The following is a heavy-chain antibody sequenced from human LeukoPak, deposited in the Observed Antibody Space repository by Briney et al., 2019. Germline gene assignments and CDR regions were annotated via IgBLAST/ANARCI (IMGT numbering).Heavy chain of an antibody. Sequence: GGSLRLSCAASGFTFSSYGMHWVRQAPGKGLEWVAFIRYDGSNKYYADSVKGRFTISRDNSKNTLYLQMNSLRAEDTAVYYCAKGPIYYGSGSYKSHYYYGMDVWGQGTTVTVSS. J-gene: IGHJ6*02. CDR2: IRYDGSNK. CDR1: GFTFSSYG. D-gene: IGHD3-10*01. V-gene: IGHV3-30*02. CDR3: AKGPIYYGSGSYKSHYYYGMDV.